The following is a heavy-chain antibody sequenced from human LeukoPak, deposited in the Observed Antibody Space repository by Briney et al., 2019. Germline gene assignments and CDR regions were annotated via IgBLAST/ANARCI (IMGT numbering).Heavy chain of an antibody. CDR2: MNPNSGNT. D-gene: IGHD6-13*01. CDR1: GGTFNNYA. J-gene: IGHJ6*02. V-gene: IGHV1-8*02. CDR3: ARGLAAAGYYGMDV. Sequence: GASVKVSCKASGGTFNNYAISWVRQAPGQGLEWMGWMNPNSGNTGYAQKFQGRVTMTRNTSISTAYMELSSLRSEDTAVYYCARGLAAAGYYGMDVWGQGTTVTVSS.